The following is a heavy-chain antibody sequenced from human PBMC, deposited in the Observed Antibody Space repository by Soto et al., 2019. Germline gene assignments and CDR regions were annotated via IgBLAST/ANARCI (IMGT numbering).Heavy chain of an antibody. J-gene: IGHJ4*02. CDR1: GFSLTTFGVG. D-gene: IGHD3-9*01. Sequence: SGPTLVNPTQTLTLTCTFSGFSLTTFGVGVAWIRQPPGKALEWLALIYWDGDERYSPSLKSRLTITKDTSKNQVVLTMTNMDPVDTATYYCAHPYNDILTGSYEGYLAYWGQGTPVTVYS. CDR2: IYWDGDE. V-gene: IGHV2-5*02. CDR3: AHPYNDILTGSYEGYLAY.